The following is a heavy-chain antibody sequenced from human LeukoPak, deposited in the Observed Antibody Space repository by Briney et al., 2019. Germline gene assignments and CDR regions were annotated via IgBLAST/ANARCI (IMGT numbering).Heavy chain of an antibody. CDR3: ARLHVIAAQVSSGNDY. D-gene: IGHD6-13*01. V-gene: IGHV4-34*01. Sequence: PSETLSLTCAVYGVSFSGYYWSWLRQPPGKGLEWIGEINHSGSTNYNPSLKSRVTISVDTSKSQFSLTLTSVTAADTAGYYCARLHVIAAQVSSGNDYWGQGTLVTVSS. CDR1: GVSFSGYY. J-gene: IGHJ4*02. CDR2: INHSGST.